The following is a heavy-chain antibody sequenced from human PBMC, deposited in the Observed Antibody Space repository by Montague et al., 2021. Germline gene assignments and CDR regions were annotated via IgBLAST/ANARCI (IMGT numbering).Heavy chain of an antibody. CDR1: GYSFTSYW. J-gene: IGHJ4*02. D-gene: IGHD6-13*01. CDR3: ARSHERQLYFDY. CDR2: IYPDNSDT. V-gene: IGHV5-51*01. Sequence: QSGAEVKKPGESLKISCKGSGYSFTSYWIGWVRQMPGKGLEWMGSIYPDNSDTRYSPSFQGQVTISADKSISTAYLQWSSLKASDTAIYYCARSHERQLYFDYWDQGTLVTVSS.